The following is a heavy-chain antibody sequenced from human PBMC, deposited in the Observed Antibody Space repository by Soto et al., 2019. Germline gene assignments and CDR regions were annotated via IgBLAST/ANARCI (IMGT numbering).Heavy chain of an antibody. D-gene: IGHD2-15*01. J-gene: IGHJ6*02. CDR2: ISYDGSNK. CDR3: AKAMVAAYYYYYGMDV. Sequence: QVQLVESGGGVVQPGRSLRLSCAASGFTFSSDGMHWVRQAPGKGLEWVAVISYDGSNKYYADSVKGRFTISRDNSKNTLYLQMTSLRAEETAVYYCAKAMVAAYYYYYGMDVWGQGTTVTVSS. V-gene: IGHV3-30*18. CDR1: GFTFSSDG.